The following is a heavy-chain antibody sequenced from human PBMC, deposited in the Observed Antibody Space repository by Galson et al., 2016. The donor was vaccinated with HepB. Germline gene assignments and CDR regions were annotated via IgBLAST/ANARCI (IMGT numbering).Heavy chain of an antibody. D-gene: IGHD3-3*01. CDR3: GLGIVLAK. CDR1: GFTVSSNY. Sequence: SLRLSCAASGFTVSSNYMSWVRQAPGKGLEWVGLTKPKRDGGAVEYAAPVKDRSNISRDDSNNILYLQMNSLTTDVTAVYYCGLGIVLAKWGQGTLVTVSS. V-gene: IGHV3-15*01. J-gene: IGHJ4*02. CDR2: TKPKRDGGAV.